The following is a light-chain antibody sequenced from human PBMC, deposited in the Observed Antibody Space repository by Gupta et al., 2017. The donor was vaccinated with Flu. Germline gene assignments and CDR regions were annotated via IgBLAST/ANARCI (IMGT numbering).Light chain of an antibody. V-gene: IGLV1-44*01. J-gene: IGLJ2*01. CDR3: AAWDDSLNGVV. Sequence: QSVLTQPPSASGTPGQSVPVSCSGGSSTIGSNTVNWYQQLPGTAPKLHIYSNNKRPSGVPDRFSGSKSGTSASLAISGLQSEDEADYYCAAWDDSLNGVVFGGGTKLTVL. CDR2: SNN. CDR1: SSTIGSNT.